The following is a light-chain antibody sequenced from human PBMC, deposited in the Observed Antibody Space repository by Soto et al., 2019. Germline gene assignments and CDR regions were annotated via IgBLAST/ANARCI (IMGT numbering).Light chain of an antibody. J-gene: IGKJ1*01. CDR3: QPYNSFSGT. Sequence: EIVLTQSPGTLSLSPGERATLSCRASQSFSSSSLAWYQQKPGQAPRLLIYGASSRATGIPDRFSGSGSGTDFTLTISSLQPDDFATYYCQPYNSFSGTFGPGTKVDIK. V-gene: IGKV3-20*01. CDR2: GAS. CDR1: QSFSSSS.